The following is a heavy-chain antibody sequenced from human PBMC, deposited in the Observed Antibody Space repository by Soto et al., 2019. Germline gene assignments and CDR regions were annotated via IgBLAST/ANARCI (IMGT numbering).Heavy chain of an antibody. J-gene: IGHJ4*02. V-gene: IGHV4-34*01. D-gene: IGHD3-22*01. Sequence: SETLSLTCAVYGGSFSGYYWSWIRQPPGKGLEWIGEINHSGSTNYNPSLKSRVTISVDTSKNQFSLKLSSVTAADTAVYYCARGLGSSGYYPYWGQGTLVTVSS. CDR2: INHSGST. CDR1: GGSFSGYY. CDR3: ARGLGSSGYYPY.